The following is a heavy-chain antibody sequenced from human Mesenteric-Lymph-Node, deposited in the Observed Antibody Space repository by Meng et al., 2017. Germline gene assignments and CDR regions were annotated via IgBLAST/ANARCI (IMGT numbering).Heavy chain of an antibody. CDR3: VRGDWFDP. Sequence: QVQLVQSGSESKKPGATVKVSCKASGYTLTTYAMNWVRQAPGQGLEWMGWINTNTGNPTYAQGFTGRFVFSLDTSVNMAYLQITSLKAEDTAVYYCVRGDWFDPWGQGTLVTVSS. V-gene: IGHV7-4-1*04. J-gene: IGHJ5*02. CDR1: GYTLTTYA. CDR2: INTNTGNP.